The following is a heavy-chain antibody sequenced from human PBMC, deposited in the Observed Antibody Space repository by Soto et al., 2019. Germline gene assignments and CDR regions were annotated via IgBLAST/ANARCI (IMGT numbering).Heavy chain of an antibody. Sequence: TLSHTCAGCGGGFSGYYWSWSRQAPGEGLEWSGGINHRGSANYKPSLKSRVTISIDTSKNQSSLKLSSVTAADTAVYYCASSLRRKLLYYHSHGTAYPTSSGMAPWGQGTTATVSS. V-gene: IGHV4-34*01. CDR3: ASSLRRKLLYYHSHGTAYPTSSGMAP. J-gene: IGHJ6*02. CDR1: GGGFSGYY. D-gene: IGHD1-26*01. CDR2: INHRGSA.